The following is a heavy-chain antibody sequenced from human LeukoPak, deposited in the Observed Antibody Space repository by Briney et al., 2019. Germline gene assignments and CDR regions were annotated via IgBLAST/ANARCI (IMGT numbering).Heavy chain of an antibody. CDR2: IYYSGST. D-gene: IGHD3-22*01. CDR1: GGSISSGDYY. CDR3: ARGDYYDSSGYYYH. Sequence: PSETLSLTCTVSGGSISSGDYYWSWIRQPPGKGLEWIGFIYYSGSTSYNPSLKSRVTISLDTSKNYFSLKLTSVTAADTAMYYCARGDYYDSSGYYYHWGQGTLLTVSS. J-gene: IGHJ5*02. V-gene: IGHV4-30-4*08.